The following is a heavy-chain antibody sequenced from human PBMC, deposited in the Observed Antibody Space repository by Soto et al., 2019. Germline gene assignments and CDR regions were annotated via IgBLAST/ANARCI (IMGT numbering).Heavy chain of an antibody. V-gene: IGHV1-69*08. Sequence: QVQLVQSGAEVKKPGSSVKVSCKASGGTFSSYTISWVRQAPGQGLEWMGRIIPILGIANYAQKFQGRVTTTADKSTSTAYMELSSLRSEDTAVYYCARDGDYGDYVFDYWGQGTLVTVSS. CDR1: GGTFSSYT. CDR3: ARDGDYGDYVFDY. CDR2: IIPILGIA. D-gene: IGHD4-17*01. J-gene: IGHJ4*02.